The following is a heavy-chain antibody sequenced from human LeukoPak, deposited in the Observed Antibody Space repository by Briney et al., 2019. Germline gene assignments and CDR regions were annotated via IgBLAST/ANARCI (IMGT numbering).Heavy chain of an antibody. CDR3: AKDVGDSHYYHYGMDV. D-gene: IGHD2-21*02. Sequence: TGGSLRLSCAASGFTFDDYAMHWVRQAPGKGLEWVSGISWNSGSIGYADSVKGRFTISRDNAKNSLYLQMNSLRAEDTALYYCAKDVGDSHYYHYGMDVWGQGTTVTVSS. CDR1: GFTFDDYA. CDR2: ISWNSGSI. V-gene: IGHV3-9*01. J-gene: IGHJ6*02.